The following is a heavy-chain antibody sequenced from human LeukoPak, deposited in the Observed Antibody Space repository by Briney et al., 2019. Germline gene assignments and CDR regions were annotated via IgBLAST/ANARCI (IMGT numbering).Heavy chain of an antibody. Sequence: GVPLRLSCAASGFTFNSYAMLWLRQATGEGVEYVSAINSNESRTYDANSVKGRFTISRDNSKNTLYLQMGSLSAEDIAVYYWAGAKWFGEFPFDSWGQGTLVTVSS. D-gene: IGHD3-10*01. J-gene: IGHJ4*02. CDR3: AGAKWFGEFPFDS. CDR1: GFTFNSYA. V-gene: IGHV3-64*01. CDR2: INSNESRT.